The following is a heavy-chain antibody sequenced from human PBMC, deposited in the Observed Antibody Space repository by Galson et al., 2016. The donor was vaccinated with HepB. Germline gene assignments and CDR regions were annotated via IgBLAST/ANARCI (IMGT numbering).Heavy chain of an antibody. CDR2: INHSGTT. Sequence: ETLSLTCGVYNGSLSSNYWSWIRQSPGKGLEWIGEINHSGTTNYNPSLKSRVTISLDTPKNQISLKLTSVTAADTALYYCARLVFWCGHYAFDMWGPGTMVTVSS. J-gene: IGHJ3*02. CDR1: NGSLSSNY. D-gene: IGHD3-3*01. CDR3: ARLVFWCGHYAFDM. V-gene: IGHV4-34*01.